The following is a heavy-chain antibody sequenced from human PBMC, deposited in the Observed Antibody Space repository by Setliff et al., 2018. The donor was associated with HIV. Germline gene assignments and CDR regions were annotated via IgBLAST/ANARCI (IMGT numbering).Heavy chain of an antibody. V-gene: IGHV1-3*04. J-gene: IGHJ3*02. D-gene: IGHD6-13*01. Sequence: ASVKVSCKASGYIFTMYTMYWVRQAPGQRLEWMGRINTVNGNTKYSQNFQGRVTITRDTSANTANMELSSLRSEDTAVYYCAIGSSSWYLQTDAFDIWGQGTMVTVSS. CDR2: INTVNGNT. CDR3: AIGSSSWYLQTDAFDI. CDR1: GYIFTMYT.